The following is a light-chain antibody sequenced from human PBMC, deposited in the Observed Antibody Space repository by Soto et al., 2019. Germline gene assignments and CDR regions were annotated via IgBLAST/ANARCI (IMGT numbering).Light chain of an antibody. Sequence: QSVLTQPPSVSGAPGQRVTISCTGSGSNIGAGFDVHWYQQVPGTAPKLLIYSNNERPSGVPDRFSGSKSGTSASLAISGLQSGDEADYYCAAWDDSLNGVIFGGGTKLTVL. CDR2: SNN. J-gene: IGLJ2*01. V-gene: IGLV1-40*01. CDR1: GSNIGAGFD. CDR3: AAWDDSLNGVI.